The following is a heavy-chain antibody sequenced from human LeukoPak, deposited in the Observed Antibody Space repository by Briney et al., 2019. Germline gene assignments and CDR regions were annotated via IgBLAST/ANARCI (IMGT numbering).Heavy chain of an antibody. J-gene: IGHJ4*02. CDR1: GGSLNRGGLS. CDR3: ARARGYYDEYYFDY. CDR2: IYHSGST. V-gene: IGHV4-30-2*01. Sequence: TLSPTRAGSGGSLNRGGLSRGWVRPPPREGPGGDGYIYHSGSTYYNPSLKSRVTISVDRSKNQFSLKLSSVTAADTAVYYCARARGYYDEYYFDYWGQGTLVTVSS. D-gene: IGHD3-22*01.